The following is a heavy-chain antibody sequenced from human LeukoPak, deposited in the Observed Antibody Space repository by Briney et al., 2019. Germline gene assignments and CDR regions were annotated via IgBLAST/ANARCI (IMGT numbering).Heavy chain of an antibody. J-gene: IGHJ4*02. D-gene: IGHD3-22*01. CDR3: ATGTYDSSGYYGLRFDY. CDR1: GGSFSGYY. CDR2: IYYSGST. V-gene: IGHV4-31*11. Sequence: SETLSLTCAVYGGSFSGYYWSWIRQHPGKGLEWIGYIYYSGSTYYNPSLKSRVTISVDTSKNQFSLKLGSVTAADTAVYYCATGTYDSSGYYGLRFDYWGQGTLVTVSS.